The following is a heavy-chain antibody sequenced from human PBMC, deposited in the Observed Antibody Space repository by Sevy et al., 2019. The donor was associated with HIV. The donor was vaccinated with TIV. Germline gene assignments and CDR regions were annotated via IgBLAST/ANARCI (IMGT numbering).Heavy chain of an antibody. CDR3: AKEIAVAGTGQYYFDY. Sequence: GGSLRLSCAASGFTFSSYAMSWVRQAPGKGLEWVSAISGSGGSTYYADSVKGRFTISRDNSKNTLYLQMNSLRAEETAVYYCAKEIAVAGTGQYYFDYWGQGTLVTVSS. CDR2: ISGSGGST. D-gene: IGHD6-19*01. CDR1: GFTFSSYA. V-gene: IGHV3-23*01. J-gene: IGHJ4*02.